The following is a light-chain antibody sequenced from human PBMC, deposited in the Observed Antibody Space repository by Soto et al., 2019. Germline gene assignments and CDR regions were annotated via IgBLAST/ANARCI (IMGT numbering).Light chain of an antibody. J-gene: IGLJ1*01. Sequence: QSVLTQPASVSGSPGQSITISCTGTSSDVGSYNLVSWYQQHPGKAPKLMIYEVSKRPSGVSNRFSGSKSGNTASLTISGLQAEDEADYDCCSYAGSSTNYVFGTGTKVTVL. V-gene: IGLV2-23*02. CDR3: CSYAGSSTNYV. CDR2: EVS. CDR1: SSDVGSYNL.